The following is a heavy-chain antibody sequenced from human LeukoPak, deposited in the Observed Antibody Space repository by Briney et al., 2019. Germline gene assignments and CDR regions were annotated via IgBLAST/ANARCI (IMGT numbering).Heavy chain of an antibody. Sequence: GGSLRLSCAASGFTFSYYEMNWVRQAPGKGLEWISYISSGGNTIYYADSVKGRFPVSRDNARNSLYLQMNGLRAEDTALYYCARLGSESYYNYYYGMDVWGQGTTVTVSS. CDR3: ARLGSESYYNYYYGMDV. D-gene: IGHD3-10*01. CDR1: GFTFSYYE. J-gene: IGHJ6*02. V-gene: IGHV3-48*03. CDR2: ISSGGNTI.